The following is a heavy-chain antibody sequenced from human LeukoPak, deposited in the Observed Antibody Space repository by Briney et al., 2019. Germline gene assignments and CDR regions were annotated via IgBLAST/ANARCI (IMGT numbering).Heavy chain of an antibody. J-gene: IGHJ4*02. D-gene: IGHD3-10*01. CDR3: AGHYYGSGSVDY. CDR1: GFTFSSYS. V-gene: IGHV3-48*02. CDR2: ITSSSSSI. Sequence: GSLRLSCAASGFTFSSYSMNWVRQAPGKGLEWISYITSSSSSIHYADSVKGRFTVSRDNAKNSVYLQMNSLRDEDTAVYYCAGHYYGSGSVDYWGQGTLVTVSS.